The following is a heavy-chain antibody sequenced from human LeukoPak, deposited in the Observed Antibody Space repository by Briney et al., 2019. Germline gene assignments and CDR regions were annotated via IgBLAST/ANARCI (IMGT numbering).Heavy chain of an antibody. Sequence: GGSLRLSCAASGFTFSSYAMSWVRQAPGKGLEWVAVISYDGSNKYYADSVKGRFTISRDNSKNTLYLQMNSLRAEDTAVYYCAKDRRVYDILTPFDYWGQGTLVTVSS. CDR1: GFTFSSYA. J-gene: IGHJ4*02. CDR3: AKDRRVYDILTPFDY. V-gene: IGHV3-30*18. D-gene: IGHD3-9*01. CDR2: ISYDGSNK.